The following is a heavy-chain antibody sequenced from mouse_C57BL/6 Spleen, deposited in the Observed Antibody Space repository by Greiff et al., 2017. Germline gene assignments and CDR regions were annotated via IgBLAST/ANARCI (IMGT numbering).Heavy chain of an antibody. J-gene: IGHJ2*01. Sequence: EVQLQESGGGLVQPGGSMKLSCAASGFTFSDAWMDWVRQSPEKGLEWVAEIRNKANNHTTYYAESVQGRFTISRDDSKSRFYLQMNSLRAEDTGIYYCTRHDTTVVARGVFDYWGQGTTLTVSS. CDR1: GFTFSDAW. V-gene: IGHV6-6*01. CDR3: TRHDTTVVARGVFDY. D-gene: IGHD1-1*01. CDR2: IRNKANNHTT.